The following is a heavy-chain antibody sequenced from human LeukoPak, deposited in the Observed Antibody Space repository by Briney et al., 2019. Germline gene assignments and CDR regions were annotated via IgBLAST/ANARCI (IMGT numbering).Heavy chain of an antibody. Sequence: ASVKVSCKASGYTFTSYAMNWVRQAPGQGLEWMGGIIPIFGTANYAQKFQGRVTITADESTSTAYMELSSLRSEDTAVYYCASDPRFATTVTNPPDAFDIWGQGTMVTVSS. V-gene: IGHV1-69*13. CDR2: IIPIFGTA. CDR3: ASDPRFATTVTNPPDAFDI. CDR1: GYTFTSYA. J-gene: IGHJ3*02. D-gene: IGHD4-17*01.